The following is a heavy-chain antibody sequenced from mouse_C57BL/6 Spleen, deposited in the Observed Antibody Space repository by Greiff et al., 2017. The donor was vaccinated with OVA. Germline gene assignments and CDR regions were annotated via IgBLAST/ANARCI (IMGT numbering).Heavy chain of an antibody. CDR1: GYSFTDYN. J-gene: IGHJ4*01. CDR3: ASYYGSSPYYAMDY. V-gene: IGHV1-39*01. Sequence: VQLQQSGPELVKPGASVKISCKASGYSFTDYNMNWVKQSNGKSLEWIGVINPNYGTTSYNQKFKGKATLTVDQSSSTAYMQLNSLTSEDSAVYYCASYYGSSPYYAMDYWGQGTSVTVSS. D-gene: IGHD1-1*01. CDR2: INPNYGTT.